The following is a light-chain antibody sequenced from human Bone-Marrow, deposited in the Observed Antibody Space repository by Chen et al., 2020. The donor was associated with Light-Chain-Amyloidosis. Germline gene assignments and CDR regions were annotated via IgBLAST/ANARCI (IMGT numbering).Light chain of an antibody. CDR1: DLPTTY. J-gene: IGLJ2*01. CDR3: QSANSGDTCDVI. CDR2: RES. V-gene: IGLV3-25*03. Sequence: SYELTQPPSVSVSSGQTARIACPGDDLPTTYSTWYQQKPGKAPGLVIHRESERPQGTSEGYSGSSSGTTATLTDSGVRAEDEADNHDQSANSGDTCDVIFGGGTKLTAL.